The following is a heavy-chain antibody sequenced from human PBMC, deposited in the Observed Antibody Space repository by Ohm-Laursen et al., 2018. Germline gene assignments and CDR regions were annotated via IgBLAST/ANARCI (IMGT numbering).Heavy chain of an antibody. J-gene: IGHJ4*02. Sequence: ASVKVSCKASGYTFTGYYMHWVRQAPGQGLEWMGWINPNSGGTNYAQKFQGRITMTRDTSISTAYMELSRLRSDDTAVYYCAKVFKRCGGDCPYYFDYWGQGTLVTVSS. CDR1: GYTFTGYY. V-gene: IGHV1-2*02. CDR3: AKVFKRCGGDCPYYFDY. CDR2: INPNSGGT. D-gene: IGHD2-21*02.